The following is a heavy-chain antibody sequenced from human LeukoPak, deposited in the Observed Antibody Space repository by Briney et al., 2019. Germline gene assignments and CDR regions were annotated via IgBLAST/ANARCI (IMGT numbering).Heavy chain of an antibody. Sequence: GGSLRLSCEASGFTFSSYAMSWVRQAPGKGLEWVSVISGSGDSTYYADSVEGRCTSSRDNSKDALYLQMNSLRAEDTAVYYCARGNILTGYTYWGQGTLVTVSS. J-gene: IGHJ4*02. CDR3: ARGNILTGYTY. CDR1: GFTFSSYA. V-gene: IGHV3-23*01. CDR2: ISGSGDST. D-gene: IGHD3-9*01.